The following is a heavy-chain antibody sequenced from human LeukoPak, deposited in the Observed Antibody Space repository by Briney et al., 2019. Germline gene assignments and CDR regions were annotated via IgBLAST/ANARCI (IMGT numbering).Heavy chain of an antibody. CDR3: ACHSGWSGPSE. J-gene: IGHJ4*02. V-gene: IGHV4-61*05. CDR2: ISYGGTT. D-gene: IGHD6-19*01. CDR1: GVSINSNDYY. Sequence: SETLSLTCTVSGVSINSNDYYWTWVRQPPGKGLEWIGCISYGGTTSHNPSLKSRLTISVDKSKNHFSLKLSSVTAADTAVYYCACHSGWSGPSEWGQGTLVTVSS.